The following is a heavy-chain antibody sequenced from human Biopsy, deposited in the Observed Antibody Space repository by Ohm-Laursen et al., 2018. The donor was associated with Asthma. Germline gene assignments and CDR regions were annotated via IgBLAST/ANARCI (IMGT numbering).Heavy chain of an antibody. V-gene: IGHV4-30-4*08. CDR1: GGFSIRSPDSH. CDR2: VFYSGTT. D-gene: IGHD4-17*01. CDR3: ARVASYGDVYFGIDG. Sequence: TLSLTCKVFGGFSIRSPDSHWSWIRQSPGKGLEWIGFVFYSGTTHYSRHLVRRLSISIDTARNEFSMRLRSLSAADTAVYFCARVASYGDVYFGIDGWGPGTTVSVS. J-gene: IGHJ6*02.